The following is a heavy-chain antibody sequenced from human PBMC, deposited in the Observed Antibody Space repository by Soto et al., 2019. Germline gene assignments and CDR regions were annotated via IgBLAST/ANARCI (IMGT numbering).Heavy chain of an antibody. D-gene: IGHD4-17*01. Sequence: GGSLRLSCAASGYNFNAFDMNWVRQAPGKGLEWVSTISALDGRTLYADSVKGRFTISSDTSKNTLFLQMDSLGVGDTAVYFCARSDDGAFGTLDSWGQGTLVTVSS. CDR2: ISALDGRT. J-gene: IGHJ4*02. V-gene: IGHV3-23*01. CDR1: GYNFNAFD. CDR3: ARSDDGAFGTLDS.